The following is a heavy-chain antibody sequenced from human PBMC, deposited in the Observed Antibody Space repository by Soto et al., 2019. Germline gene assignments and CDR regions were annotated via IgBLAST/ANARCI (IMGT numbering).Heavy chain of an antibody. V-gene: IGHV3-23*01. Sequence: EVQLLESGGGLVQPGGSLRLSCAASGFTFSSYAMSWVRQAPGKGLEWVSALSGSGGSTYYADSVKGRFTISRDNSKNTLYLQMNSLRAEDTAVYYCAKMGNDVSSGWSKLDYWGQGTLVTVSS. CDR3: AKMGNDVSSGWSKLDY. D-gene: IGHD6-19*01. J-gene: IGHJ4*02. CDR2: LSGSGGST. CDR1: GFTFSSYA.